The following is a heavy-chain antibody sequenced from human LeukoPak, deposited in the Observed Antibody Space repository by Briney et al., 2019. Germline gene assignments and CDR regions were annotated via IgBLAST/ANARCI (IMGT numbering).Heavy chain of an antibody. CDR2: ISSSSSYI. J-gene: IGHJ3*02. Sequence: GGSLRLSCVASGFTFSSYAMSWVRQAPGKGLEWVSSISSSSSYIYYADSVKGRFTISRDNAKNSLYLQMNSLRAEDTAVYYCARDLYCGGDCSPDAFDIWGQGTMVTVSS. V-gene: IGHV3-21*01. CDR1: GFTFSSYA. D-gene: IGHD2-21*02. CDR3: ARDLYCGGDCSPDAFDI.